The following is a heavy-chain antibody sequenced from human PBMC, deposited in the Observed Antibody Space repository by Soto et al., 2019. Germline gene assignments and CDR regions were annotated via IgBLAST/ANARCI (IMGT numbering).Heavy chain of an antibody. CDR2: IIPIFGTA. J-gene: IGHJ6*02. Sequence: QVQLVQSGAEVKKPGSSVKVSCKASGGTFSSYAISWVRQAPGQGLEWMGGIIPIFGTANYAQKFQGRVRITADKSTSTAYMELSSLRSEDTAVYYCARGGITGDRDYYYYGMDVWGQGTTVTVSS. CDR3: ARGGITGDRDYYYYGMDV. CDR1: GGTFSSYA. V-gene: IGHV1-69*06. D-gene: IGHD7-27*01.